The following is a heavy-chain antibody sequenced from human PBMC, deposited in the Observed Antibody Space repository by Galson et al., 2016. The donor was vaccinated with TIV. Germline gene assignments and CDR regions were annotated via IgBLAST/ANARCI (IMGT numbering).Heavy chain of an antibody. J-gene: IGHJ4*02. CDR2: IHESGGT. Sequence: CTVSGYSISSGYYWGWIRQPPGKGLEWIGSIHESGGTYYSPSLKSRVTISADTSKNHFSLNLSSVTAADTALYYCARDKRLRDSSGNSSPFDYWGQGALVTVSS. CDR1: GYSISSGYY. V-gene: IGHV4-38-2*02. CDR3: ARDKRLRDSSGNSSPFDY. D-gene: IGHD6-19*01.